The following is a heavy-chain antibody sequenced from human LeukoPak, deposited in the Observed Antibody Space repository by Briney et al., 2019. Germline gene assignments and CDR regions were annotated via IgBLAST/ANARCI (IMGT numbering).Heavy chain of an antibody. D-gene: IGHD5-12*01. V-gene: IGHV1-69*13. CDR2: IIPIFGTA. CDR1: GGTFSSYA. Sequence: ASVKVSCKASGGTFSSYAISWVRQAPGQGLEWMGGIIPIFGTANYAQKFQDRVTITADESTSTAYMELSSLRSEDTAVYYCARDPTAPVGSTIMSYSGYLFDYWGQGTLVTVSS. CDR3: ARDPTAPVGSTIMSYSGYLFDY. J-gene: IGHJ4*02.